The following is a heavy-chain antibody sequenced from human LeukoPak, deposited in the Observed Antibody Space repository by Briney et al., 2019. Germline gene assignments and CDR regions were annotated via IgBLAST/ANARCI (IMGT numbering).Heavy chain of an antibody. V-gene: IGHV4-59*13. CDR3: ARDPSYYYGSGSYYEGDVFDI. J-gene: IGHJ3*02. CDR1: GGSISNYY. D-gene: IGHD3-10*01. Sequence: SEILSLTCTVSGGSISNYYWSWIRQPPGKGLEWIGCIYYSGSTKYNPSLKSRVTISIDTSKNQFSLKLSSVTAADTAVYYCARDPSYYYGSGSYYEGDVFDIWGQGTMVTVSS. CDR2: IYYSGST.